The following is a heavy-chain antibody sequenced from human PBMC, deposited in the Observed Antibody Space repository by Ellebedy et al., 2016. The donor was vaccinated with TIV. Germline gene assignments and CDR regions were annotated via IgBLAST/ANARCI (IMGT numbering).Heavy chain of an antibody. D-gene: IGHD3-10*01. Sequence: GESLKISXAASGFTFSSYAMSWVRQAPGKGLEWVSAISGSGGSTYYADSVKGRFTISRDNSKNTLYLQMNSLRAEDTAVYYCAKVRDYYGSGSSVHYWGQGTLVTVSS. CDR1: GFTFSSYA. CDR3: AKVRDYYGSGSSVHY. V-gene: IGHV3-23*01. CDR2: ISGSGGST. J-gene: IGHJ4*02.